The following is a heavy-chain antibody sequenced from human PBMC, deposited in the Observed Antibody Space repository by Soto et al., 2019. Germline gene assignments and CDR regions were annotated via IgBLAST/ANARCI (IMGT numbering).Heavy chain of an antibody. CDR2: IYPGDSDT. D-gene: IGHD3-16*01. Sequence: GQSLKISCKGSGYNFSGYWLAWVRQMPGKGLELMGIIYPGDSDTRYSPSFQVQVKISADKSISTAYLQWSSLKASDTAMSYCARQGRGPNAGGMDVWGQGTTVTVSS. CDR3: ARQGRGPNAGGMDV. V-gene: IGHV5-51*01. CDR1: GYNFSGYW. J-gene: IGHJ6*02.